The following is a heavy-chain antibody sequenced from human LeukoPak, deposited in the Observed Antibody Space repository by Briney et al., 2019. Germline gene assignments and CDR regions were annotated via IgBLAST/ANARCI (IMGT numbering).Heavy chain of an antibody. D-gene: IGHD5-18*01. J-gene: IGHJ3*02. V-gene: IGHV1-46*01. CDR3: ARDLVYSYGYRRGAFDI. CDR2: INPSGGST. CDR1: GYTFTSYY. Sequence: ASVEVSCKASGYTFTSYYMHWVRQAPGQGLEWMGIINPSGGSTSYAQKFQGRVTMTRDTSTSTVYMELSSLRSEDTAVYYCARDLVYSYGYRRGAFDIWGQGTMVTVSS.